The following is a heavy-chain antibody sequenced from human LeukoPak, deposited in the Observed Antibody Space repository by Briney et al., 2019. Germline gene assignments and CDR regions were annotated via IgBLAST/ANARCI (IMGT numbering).Heavy chain of an antibody. J-gene: IGHJ4*02. D-gene: IGHD3-22*01. CDR2: IYYSGST. Sequence: SETLSLTCTVSGGSISSYYWSWIRQPPGKGLEWIGYIYYSGSTNYNPSLKSRVTISVDTSKNQFSLKLSSVTAADTAVYYCARGVPDYYDSSGYSPSPTYYFDYWGQGTLVTVSS. V-gene: IGHV4-59*12. CDR3: ARGVPDYYDSSGYSPSPTYYFDY. CDR1: GGSISSYY.